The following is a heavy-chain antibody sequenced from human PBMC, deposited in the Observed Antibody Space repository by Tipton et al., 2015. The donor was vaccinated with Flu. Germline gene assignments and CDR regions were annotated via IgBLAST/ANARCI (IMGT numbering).Heavy chain of an antibody. J-gene: IGHJ4*02. CDR2: IYSSGGT. V-gene: IGHV4-59*01. Sequence: TLSLTCSVSGGSITNYYWSWIRQPPGKGLEWIGYIYSSGGTTYNPSLKSRVSMSADTSMNQFSLRLNSMTAADTAIYYCARVLAGHFGEGYFFDYWGQGALVTVSS. CDR1: GGSITNYY. CDR3: ARVLAGHFGEGYFFDY. D-gene: IGHD3-10*01.